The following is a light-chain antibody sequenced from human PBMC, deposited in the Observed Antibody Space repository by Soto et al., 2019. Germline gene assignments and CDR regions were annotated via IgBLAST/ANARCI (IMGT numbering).Light chain of an antibody. V-gene: IGLV2-8*01. Sequence: QSALTQPASVSGSPGQSITISCTGTSSDVGSYNYVSWYQQHPGKAPKLMIYEVSKRPSGVPDRFSGSKSGNTASLTVSGLQAEDEADYYCSSYAGSNNLVFGGGPSSPS. CDR3: SSYAGSNNLV. J-gene: IGLJ3*02. CDR2: EVS. CDR1: SSDVGSYNY.